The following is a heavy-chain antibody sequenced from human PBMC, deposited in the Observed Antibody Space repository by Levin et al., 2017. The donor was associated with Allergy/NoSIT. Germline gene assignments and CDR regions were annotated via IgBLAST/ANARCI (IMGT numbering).Heavy chain of an antibody. V-gene: IGHV4-4*02. D-gene: IGHD3-10*01. J-gene: IGHJ6*03. Sequence: ASETLSLTCAISGGSIDSAFWWTWVRQPPGKGLEWIGEIYQTGPTNYNPSLKSRVTMSLDKSKNHLSLRLSPVTAADTAVYYCARYGSGSSYMYYYYYMDVWGNGTTVTVSS. CDR1: GGSIDSAFW. CDR3: ARYGSGSSYMYYYYYMDV. CDR2: IYQTGPT.